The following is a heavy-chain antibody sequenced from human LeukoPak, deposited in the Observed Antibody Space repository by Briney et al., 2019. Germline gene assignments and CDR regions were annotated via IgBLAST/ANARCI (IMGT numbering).Heavy chain of an antibody. CDR2: INSDGSNT. Sequence: GGSLRLSCAASGFMFSSYWMHWVRHIAGKGLVWVSRINSDGSNTDYADSVKGRLTISRDISKNTLYLQMNSLRAEDTAIYYCAKDRVGATLYFDCWGQGTLVTVSS. D-gene: IGHD1-26*01. J-gene: IGHJ4*02. V-gene: IGHV3-74*01. CDR3: AKDRVGATLYFDC. CDR1: GFMFSSYW.